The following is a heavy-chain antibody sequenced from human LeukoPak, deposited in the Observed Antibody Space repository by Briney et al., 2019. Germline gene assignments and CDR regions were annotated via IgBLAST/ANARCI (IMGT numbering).Heavy chain of an antibody. CDR3: ARDSDDSSGSPFDY. D-gene: IGHD3-22*01. Sequence: SETLSLTCTVSGGSISSGDYYWSWIRQPPGKGLEWIGYIYYSGSTYYNPSLKSRVTISVDTSKNQFSLKLSSVTAADTAVYYCARDSDDSSGSPFDYWGQGTLVTVSS. V-gene: IGHV4-30-4*01. J-gene: IGHJ4*02. CDR2: IYYSGST. CDR1: GGSISSGDYY.